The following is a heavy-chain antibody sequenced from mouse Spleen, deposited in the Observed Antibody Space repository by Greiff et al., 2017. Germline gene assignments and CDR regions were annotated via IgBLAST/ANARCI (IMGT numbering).Heavy chain of an antibody. Sequence: VPLQQPGAELVKPGASVQLSCKASGYTFTSYWMQWVKQRPGQGLEWIGEIDPSDSYTNYNQKFKGKATLTVDTSSSTAYMQLSSLTSEDSAVYYCARSITDWYFDVGGAGTTVTVSS. CDR2: IDPSDSYT. CDR3: ARSITDWYFDV. J-gene: IGHJ1*01. CDR1: GYTFTSYW. V-gene: IGHV1-50*01. D-gene: IGHD1-1*01.